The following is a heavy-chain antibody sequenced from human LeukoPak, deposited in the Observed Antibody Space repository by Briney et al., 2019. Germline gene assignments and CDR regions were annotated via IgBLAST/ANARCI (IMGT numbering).Heavy chain of an antibody. D-gene: IGHD2-15*01. V-gene: IGHV4-4*07. CDR2: IYTSGST. Sequence: SETLSLTCTVSGGSISSYYWSWIRQPAGKGLEWIGRIYTSGSTNYNPSLKSRVTMSVDTSKNQFSLKLSSVTAADTAVYYCARDRSSCSGGSCTEVLDYWGQGTLVTVSS. CDR3: ARDRSSCSGGSCTEVLDY. J-gene: IGHJ4*02. CDR1: GGSISSYY.